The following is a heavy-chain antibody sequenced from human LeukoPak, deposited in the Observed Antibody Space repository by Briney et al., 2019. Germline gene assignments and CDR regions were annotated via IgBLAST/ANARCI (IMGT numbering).Heavy chain of an antibody. V-gene: IGHV4-34*01. CDR2: INHSGST. D-gene: IGHD4-11*01. Sequence: SETLSLTCAVYVGSFSGYYWSWIRQPPGRGLEWIGQINHSGSTNYNPSLKRRVTISVDTSKNQFSLKLNSVTAADTAVYYCARGDSNFPFDYWGQGTLVTVSS. J-gene: IGHJ4*02. CDR1: VGSFSGYY. CDR3: ARGDSNFPFDY.